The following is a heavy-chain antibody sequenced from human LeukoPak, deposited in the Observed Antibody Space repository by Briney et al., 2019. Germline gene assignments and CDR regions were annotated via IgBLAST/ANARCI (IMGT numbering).Heavy chain of an antibody. CDR2: ISGSGGST. V-gene: IGHV3-23*01. CDR1: GFTFSSYA. J-gene: IGHJ4*02. D-gene: IGHD6-19*01. CDR3: ANHHIMNQWLVADPILYFDY. Sequence: GGSLRLSCAASGFTFSSYAMSWVRQAPGKGLEWVSAISGSGGSTYYADSVKGRFTISRDNSKNTLYLQMNSLRAEDTAVYYCANHHIMNQWLVADPILYFDYWGQGTLVTVSS.